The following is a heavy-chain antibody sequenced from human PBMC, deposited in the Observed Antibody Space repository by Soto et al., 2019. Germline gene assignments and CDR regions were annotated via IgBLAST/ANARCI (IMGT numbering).Heavy chain of an antibody. CDR3: AKEQWLIQGHFDY. V-gene: IGHV3-23*01. J-gene: IGHJ4*02. D-gene: IGHD5-18*01. CDR1: GFSFTNYA. Sequence: EVQLLESGRGLVRPGGSLRLSCGASGFSFTNYAMSWVRRAPGKGLEWLSAISVSGETTYYADSVRGRFTISRDNSRATVFLQMSNLRAEDTALYYCAKEQWLIQGHFDYWGQGILVTVSS. CDR2: ISVSGETT.